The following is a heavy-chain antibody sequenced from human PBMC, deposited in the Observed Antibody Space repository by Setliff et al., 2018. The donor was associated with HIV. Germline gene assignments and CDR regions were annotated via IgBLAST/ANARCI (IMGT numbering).Heavy chain of an antibody. J-gene: IGHJ4*02. CDR2: ISYDGSNK. V-gene: IGHV3-30-3*01. CDR3: ARARLGLNPWFGVGRQHWRSFDY. CDR1: GFTFSSCA. D-gene: IGHD3-10*01. Sequence: GGSLRLSCAASGFTFSSCAMHWVRQAPGKGLEWVALISYDGSNKYYADSVKGRFTISRDNSKNTLYLQMNSLRAEDTAVYYCARARLGLNPWFGVGRQHWRSFDYWGQGTLVTVSS.